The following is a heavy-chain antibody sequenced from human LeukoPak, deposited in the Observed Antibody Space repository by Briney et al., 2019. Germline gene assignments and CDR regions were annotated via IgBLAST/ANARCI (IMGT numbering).Heavy chain of an antibody. CDR1: GSISGYY. CDR2: IYTSGST. J-gene: IGHJ3*02. V-gene: IGHV4-4*09. D-gene: IGHD2-2*01. CDR3: ARQKCTSTSCLTKNAFDI. Sequence: SETLSLTCTVSGSISGYYWSWIRQPPGKGLEWIGYIYTSGSTNYNPSLESRVTISVDTSKNQFSLDLSSVTAADTAIYYCARQKCTSTSCLTKNAFDIWGQGTMVTVSS.